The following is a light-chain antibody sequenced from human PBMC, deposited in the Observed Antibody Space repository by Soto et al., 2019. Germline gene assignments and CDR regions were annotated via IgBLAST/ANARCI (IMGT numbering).Light chain of an antibody. V-gene: IGLV2-11*01. Sequence: QSVLTQPRSVSGSPGQSVTISCTGTSSDVGGYNFVSWYQQHPGKVPKLLIYDVTKRPSGVPDRFSGSKSGNTASLTISGLQADDEADYYCCSFAGIPAGCFGTGTKVTVL. CDR1: SSDVGGYNF. CDR2: DVT. CDR3: CSFAGIPAGC. J-gene: IGLJ1*01.